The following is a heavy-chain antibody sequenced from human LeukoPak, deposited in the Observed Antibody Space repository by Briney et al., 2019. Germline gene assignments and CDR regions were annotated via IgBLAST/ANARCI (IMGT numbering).Heavy chain of an antibody. CDR2: INPNSGGT. D-gene: IGHD5-18*01. CDR1: GYTFTGYY. V-gene: IGHV1-2*02. J-gene: IGHJ3*02. Sequence: ASVKVSFKASGYTFTGYYMHWVRQAPGQGLEWMGWINPNSGGTNYAQKFQGRVTMTRDTSISTAYMELSRLRSDDTAVYYCASFMKAMVYVVYDAFDIWGQGTMVTVSS. CDR3: ASFMKAMVYVVYDAFDI.